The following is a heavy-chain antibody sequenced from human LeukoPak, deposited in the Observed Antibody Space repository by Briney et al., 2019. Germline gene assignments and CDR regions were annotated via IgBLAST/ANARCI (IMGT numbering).Heavy chain of an antibody. D-gene: IGHD3-10*01. J-gene: IGHJ6*02. Sequence: PSQTLSLTCTVSGGSISSGGYYWSWIRQHPGKGLEWIGYIYYSGSTYYNPSLKSRVNISVDTSKNQFSLKLSSVTAADTAVYYCARDRDYYGSGSSDYYGMDVWGQGTTVTVSS. V-gene: IGHV4-31*03. CDR2: IYYSGST. CDR1: GGSISSGGYY. CDR3: ARDRDYYGSGSSDYYGMDV.